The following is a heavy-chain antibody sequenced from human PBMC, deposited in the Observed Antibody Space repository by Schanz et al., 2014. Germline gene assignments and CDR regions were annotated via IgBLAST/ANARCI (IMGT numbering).Heavy chain of an antibody. Sequence: VHLVESGGGLVQPGGSLRLSCTASGFPFSDYFMAWIRQPPGRGLEWVSYIGNGGVTIYYAESVKGRFTISRDNAKNSLYLQMNGLRAEDTAVYYCARVALPGYSSPRDAFDIWGQGTMVTVSS. J-gene: IGHJ3*02. V-gene: IGHV3-11*04. CDR3: ARVALPGYSSPRDAFDI. CDR1: GFPFSDYF. CDR2: IGNGGVTI. D-gene: IGHD5-18*01.